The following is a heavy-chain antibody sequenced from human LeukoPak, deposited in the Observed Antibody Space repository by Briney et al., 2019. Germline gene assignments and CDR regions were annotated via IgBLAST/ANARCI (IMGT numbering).Heavy chain of an antibody. J-gene: IGHJ3*02. V-gene: IGHV3-9*03. CDR1: GFTFDDYA. CDR3: ARTMGGDYRLYSFDI. Sequence: QPGGSLRLSCAASGFTFDDYAMHWVRQAPGKGLEWVSGISWSSGSIGYADSVEGRFTISRDNAKNSLYLQMNSLRAEDLALYYCARTMGGDYRLYSFDIWGQGTMVTVSS. D-gene: IGHD4-17*01. CDR2: ISWSSGSI.